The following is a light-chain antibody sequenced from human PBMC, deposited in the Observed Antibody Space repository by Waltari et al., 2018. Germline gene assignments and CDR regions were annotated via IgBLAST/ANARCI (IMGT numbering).Light chain of an antibody. CDR3: QKYGSSPPLT. J-gene: IGKJ4*01. CDR1: PSVSSIY. Sequence: EIVLTQSPGTLSLSPGERATLSCRASPSVSSIYLAWYQQKPGKAPSLLIYGASSRATGIPDRFSGSGSGTDFTLTINRLAPEDSAVYYCQKYGSSPPLTFGGGTKVEIK. V-gene: IGKV3-20*01. CDR2: GAS.